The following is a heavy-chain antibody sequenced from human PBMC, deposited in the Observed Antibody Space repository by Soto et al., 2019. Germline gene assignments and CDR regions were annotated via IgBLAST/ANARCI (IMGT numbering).Heavy chain of an antibody. Sequence: QVHLVQSGAEVKKPGASVKVSCKGSGYTFTTYGITWVRQAPGQGLEWMGWISAHNGNTNYAQKLQGRVTVTRDTSTSTAYVELRSLRSVDTAGYYCARGRYGDYWGQGALVTVSS. CDR2: ISAHNGNT. J-gene: IGHJ4*02. CDR1: GYTFTTYG. CDR3: ARGRYGDY. D-gene: IGHD1-1*01. V-gene: IGHV1-18*01.